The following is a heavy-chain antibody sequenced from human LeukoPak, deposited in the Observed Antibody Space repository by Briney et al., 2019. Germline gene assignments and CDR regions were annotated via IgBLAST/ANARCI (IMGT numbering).Heavy chain of an antibody. CDR3: ARSDDSSGYSYWYFDL. Sequence: NPSETLSLTCTVSGGSISSYYWSWIRQPPGKGLEWIGYIYYSGSTNYNPSLKSRVTISVDTSKNQLSLKLSSVTAADTAVYYCARSDDSSGYSYWYFDLWGRGTLVTVSS. D-gene: IGHD3-22*01. J-gene: IGHJ2*01. CDR1: GGSISSYY. CDR2: IYYSGST. V-gene: IGHV4-59*08.